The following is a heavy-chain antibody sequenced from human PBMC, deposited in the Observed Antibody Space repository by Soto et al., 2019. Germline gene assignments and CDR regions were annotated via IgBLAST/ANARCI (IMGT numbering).Heavy chain of an antibody. V-gene: IGHV4-39*01. J-gene: IGHJ5*02. CDR1: GGSISSSSYY. D-gene: IGHD4-17*01. CDR2: IYYSGST. CDR3: ARHAPHYYGHYANWFDP. Sequence: QLLLQASGPGLVKPSETLSLTCTVSGGSISSSSYYWGWIRQPPGKGLEWIGSIYYSGSTYYNPSLKSRVTISVDTSKNQFSLKLSSVTAADTVVYYCARHAPHYYGHYANWFDPWGQGTLVTVSS.